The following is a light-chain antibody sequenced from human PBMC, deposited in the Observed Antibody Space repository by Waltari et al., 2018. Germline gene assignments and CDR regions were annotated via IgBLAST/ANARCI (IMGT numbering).Light chain of an antibody. Sequence: EIVFTQSPATLSLSPGERATLPCRASQSVSKYLAWYQQKTGQAPRLLIYDASNRATGIPARFSGSGSGTDFILTISSLEPEDFAVYYCQQRSTWPPFTFGPGTTLDI. CDR1: QSVSKY. CDR2: DAS. V-gene: IGKV3-11*01. CDR3: QQRSTWPPFT. J-gene: IGKJ3*01.